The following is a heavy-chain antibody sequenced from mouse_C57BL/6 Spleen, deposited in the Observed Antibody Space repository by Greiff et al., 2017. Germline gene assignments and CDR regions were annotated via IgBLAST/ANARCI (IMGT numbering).Heavy chain of an antibody. J-gene: IGHJ4*01. Sequence: QVQLQQPGTELVKPGASVKLSCKASGYTFNSYWMHWVKQRPGQGLEWIGNINPSNGGTNYNEKFKSKATLTVDKSSSTAYMQLSSLTSEDSAVYDCAREAYGYLRAMGDWGQGTSVTVSS. CDR2: INPSNGGT. CDR3: AREAYGYLRAMGD. D-gene: IGHD2-2*01. V-gene: IGHV1-53*01. CDR1: GYTFNSYW.